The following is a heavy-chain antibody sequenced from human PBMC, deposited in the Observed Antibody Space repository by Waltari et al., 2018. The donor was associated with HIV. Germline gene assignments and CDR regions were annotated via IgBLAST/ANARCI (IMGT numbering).Heavy chain of an antibody. CDR2: TSSTSGYI. Sequence: VQLVESGGGLVKPGESLRLSCAGSGFAFGKYTLSWVRQAPGKGVEWISTTSSTSGYIEDADSVKGRFTVSRDNAKKSLSLQMNSLRAEDAAVYYCARGLTIFGDVIPYYFDHWGQGSLVTVSS. J-gene: IGHJ4*01. V-gene: IGHV3-21*01. CDR3: ARGLTIFGDVIPYYFDH. D-gene: IGHD3-3*01. CDR1: GFAFGKYT.